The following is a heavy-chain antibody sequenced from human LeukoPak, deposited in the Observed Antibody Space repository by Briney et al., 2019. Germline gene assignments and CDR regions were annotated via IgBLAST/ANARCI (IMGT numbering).Heavy chain of an antibody. CDR2: IYNSGST. CDR1: GGSVSRYY. J-gene: IGHJ5*02. D-gene: IGHD1-1*01. Sequence: SETLYLICTVSGGSVSRYYWSWIRQSAGKGLEWIGRIYNSGSTTYNPSLKSRVTMSIDTSKNQFSLKLTSVTAADTAVYYCARARRWNAAVEGWWFDPWGQGTLVTVSS. V-gene: IGHV4-4*07. CDR3: ARARRWNAAVEGWWFDP.